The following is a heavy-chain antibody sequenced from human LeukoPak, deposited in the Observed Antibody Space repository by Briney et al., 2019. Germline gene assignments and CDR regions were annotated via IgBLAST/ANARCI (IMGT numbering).Heavy chain of an antibody. V-gene: IGHV3-53*01. J-gene: IGHJ4*02. CDR3: ATTAITTLTTFDY. CDR2: IHKSAIT. Sequence: GSLRLSCAASGFTVSSNYMTWVRQAPGKGLEWVSVIHKSAITYYADSVKGRFTISRDNAKNSLYLQMNSLRAEDTAVYYCATTAITTLTTFDYWGQGTLVTVSS. CDR1: GFTVSSNY. D-gene: IGHD3-10*02.